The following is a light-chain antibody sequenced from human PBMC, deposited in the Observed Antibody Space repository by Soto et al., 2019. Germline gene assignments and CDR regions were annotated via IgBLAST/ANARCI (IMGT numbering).Light chain of an antibody. V-gene: IGKV3-20*01. Sequence: EIVLTQSPGTLSLSPGERATLPCRASQSVSSSYLAWYQQKPGQAPRLLIYGASSRATGIPDRFIGSGSGTDFTLTISRLEPEDFAVYYCQQYGSSRTFGQGTKVEIK. CDR3: QQYGSSRT. J-gene: IGKJ1*01. CDR2: GAS. CDR1: QSVSSSY.